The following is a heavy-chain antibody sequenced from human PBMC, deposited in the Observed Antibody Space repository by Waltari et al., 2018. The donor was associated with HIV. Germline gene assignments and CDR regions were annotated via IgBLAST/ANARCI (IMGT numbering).Heavy chain of an antibody. J-gene: IGHJ4*02. CDR1: AFPVATSGLG. Sequence: QITLTESGPPLVKPKQTLTLTCTSSAFPVATSGLGVGWLRQPPGKALEWLALIYWNDDKRYSPSLGSRLTISKDTSKNQVVLTMTNMDPVDTATYYCAHRRAGYSSGWYTRGFDYWGQGTLVTVSS. CDR3: AHRRAGYSSGWYTRGFDY. D-gene: IGHD6-13*01. V-gene: IGHV2-5*01. CDR2: IYWNDDK.